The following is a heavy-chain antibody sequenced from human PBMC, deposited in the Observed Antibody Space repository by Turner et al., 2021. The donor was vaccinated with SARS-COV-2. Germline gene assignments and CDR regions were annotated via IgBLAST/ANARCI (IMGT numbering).Heavy chain of an antibody. CDR1: GFTFTTFG. CDR2: ISSSSDVV. V-gene: IGHV3-21*05. CDR3: ARLVSY. Sequence: EVQLVESGGGLVKPGGSLRLSCAASGFTFTTFGMSWVRQVAGMELEWIAYISSSSDVVLYAASVKGRFAISRDNAKSSVYLQMNSLRAEDTAIYYCARLVSYWGQGTPVTVSS. J-gene: IGHJ4*02.